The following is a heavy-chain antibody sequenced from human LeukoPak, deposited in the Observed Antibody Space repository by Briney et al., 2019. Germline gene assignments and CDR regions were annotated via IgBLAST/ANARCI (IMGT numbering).Heavy chain of an antibody. CDR3: TTEDSGYDTGDAFDI. J-gene: IGHJ3*02. CDR1: GFTFSSYW. D-gene: IGHD5-12*01. Sequence: GGSLRLSCAASGFTFSSYWMSWVRQAPGKGLEWVGRIKSKTDGGTTDYAAPVKGRFTISRDDSKNTLYLQMNSLKTEDTAVYYCTTEDSGYDTGDAFDIWGQGTMVTVSS. CDR2: IKSKTDGGTT. V-gene: IGHV3-15*01.